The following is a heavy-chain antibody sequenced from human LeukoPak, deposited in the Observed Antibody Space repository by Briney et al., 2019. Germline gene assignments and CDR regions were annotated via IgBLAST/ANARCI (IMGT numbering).Heavy chain of an antibody. D-gene: IGHD6-6*01. CDR3: ARLLPSSSAYYFHY. V-gene: IGHV4-39*01. CDR1: GDSISSTSYY. J-gene: IGHJ4*02. CDR2: IYYSGST. Sequence: PSETLSLTCTVSGDSISSTSYYWGWIRQPPGKGLEWIGSIYYSGSTYYNPSLKSRVTISVDTSKNQFSLKLSSVTAADTAVYYCARLLPSSSAYYFHYWGQGTLSTVSS.